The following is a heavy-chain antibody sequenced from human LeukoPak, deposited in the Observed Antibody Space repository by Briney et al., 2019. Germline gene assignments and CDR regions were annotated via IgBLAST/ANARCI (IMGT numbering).Heavy chain of an antibody. J-gene: IGHJ5*02. CDR2: INHSGST. D-gene: IGHD3-10*01. Sequence: PSETLSLTCTVSSGSISTSNYYWGWVRQPPGKGLEWIGEINHSGSTNYNPSLKSRVTISVDTSKNQFSLKLSSVTAADTAVYYCARGRRGSGRTWFDPWGQGTLVTVSS. CDR1: SGSISTSNYY. V-gene: IGHV4-39*07. CDR3: ARGRRGSGRTWFDP.